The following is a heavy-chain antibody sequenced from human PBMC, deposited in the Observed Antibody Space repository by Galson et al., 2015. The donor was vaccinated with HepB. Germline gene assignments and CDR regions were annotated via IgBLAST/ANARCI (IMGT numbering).Heavy chain of an antibody. CDR1: GYTFTSYA. D-gene: IGHD5-18*01. Sequence: SVKVSCKASGYTFTSYAMHWVRQAPGQRLEWMGWINAGNGNTKYSQKFQGRVTITRDTSASTAYMELNSLRAEDTAVYYCARADIQLWEVFDYWGQGTLVTVSS. J-gene: IGHJ4*02. V-gene: IGHV1-3*01. CDR3: ARADIQLWEVFDY. CDR2: INAGNGNT.